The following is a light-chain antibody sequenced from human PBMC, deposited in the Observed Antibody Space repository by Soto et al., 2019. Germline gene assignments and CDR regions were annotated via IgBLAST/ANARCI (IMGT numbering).Light chain of an antibody. CDR1: QTISSW. J-gene: IGKJ1*01. V-gene: IGKV1-5*03. CDR2: KAS. CDR3: QHYNSYSEA. Sequence: IQMTQSPSTLSGSVGDRGTITCRASQTISSWLAWYQQKPGKAPKLLIYKASTLKSGVPSRFSGSGSGTECTLTISSLQPDDFATYYCQHYNSYSEAFRQGTKVDIK.